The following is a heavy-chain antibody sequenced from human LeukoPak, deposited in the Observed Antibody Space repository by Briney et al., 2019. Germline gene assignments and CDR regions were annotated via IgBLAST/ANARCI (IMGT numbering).Heavy chain of an antibody. Sequence: GGSLRLSCSASGFTFSTYEMNWARQAPGKGLEWVSSISSRAGSIYYADSVKGRFTISRDNAKNSLYLQMNSLRDEDTAAYYCARSNYYDSRSWGFDIWGQGTMVTVSS. CDR1: GFTFSTYE. CDR3: ARSNYYDSRSWGFDI. D-gene: IGHD3-22*01. CDR2: ISSRAGSI. V-gene: IGHV3-48*03. J-gene: IGHJ3*02.